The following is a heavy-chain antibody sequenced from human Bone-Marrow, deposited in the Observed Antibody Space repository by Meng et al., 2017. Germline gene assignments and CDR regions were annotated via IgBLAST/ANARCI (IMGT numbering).Heavy chain of an antibody. J-gene: IGHJ4*02. D-gene: IGHD3-22*01. Sequence: SETLSLTCAVSNYSIISNFYWGWIRQPPGRGLEWLGCLFHSGNTFHSSSLRSRVTIAVDTSKNQISLKLRSVTAADTAVYYCARFDYYDSTVDSWGQGTLVTVS. CDR2: LFHSGNT. CDR3: ARFDYYDSTVDS. CDR1: NYSIISNFY. V-gene: IGHV4-38-2*01.